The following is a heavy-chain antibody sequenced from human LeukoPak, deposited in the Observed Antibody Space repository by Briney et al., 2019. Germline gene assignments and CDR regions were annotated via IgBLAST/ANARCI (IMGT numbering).Heavy chain of an antibody. CDR1: GFTFSSYA. Sequence: GGSLRLSCAASGFTFSSYAMSWVRQAPGKGLERVSAISGSGGSTYYADSVKARFTISRDNSKNTLYLQMNSLRAEDTAVYYCAKVSGGITMIVVVKTYYFDYWGQGTLVTVSS. D-gene: IGHD3-22*01. V-gene: IGHV3-23*01. CDR3: AKVSGGITMIVVVKTYYFDY. CDR2: ISGSGGST. J-gene: IGHJ4*02.